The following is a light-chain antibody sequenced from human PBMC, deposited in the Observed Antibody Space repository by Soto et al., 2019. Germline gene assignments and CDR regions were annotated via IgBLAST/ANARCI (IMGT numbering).Light chain of an antibody. V-gene: IGLV2-14*01. CDR1: SSDVGGYNH. Sequence: QSALTQPASVSGSPGQSITISCTGTSSDVGGYNHVSWYQQHPGKAPKLMIYEVSNRPSGVSNRFFGSKSGNTASLTISGLQAEDEADYYCTSYTNSGTLVFGGGTQLTVL. CDR2: EVS. CDR3: TSYTNSGTLV. J-gene: IGLJ3*02.